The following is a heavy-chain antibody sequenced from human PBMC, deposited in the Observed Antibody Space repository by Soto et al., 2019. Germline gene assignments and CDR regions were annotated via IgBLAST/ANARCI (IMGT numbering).Heavy chain of an antibody. V-gene: IGHV1-69*13. J-gene: IGHJ3*02. Sequence: SVKVSCKASGGTFSSYAISWVRQAPGQGLEWMGGIFPIFGTANYAQKFQGRVTITADESTSTAYMELSSLRSEDTAVYYCARDRYCSSTSCYGGAFDIWGQGTMVTVSS. CDR3: ARDRYCSSTSCYGGAFDI. CDR2: IFPIFGTA. D-gene: IGHD2-2*01. CDR1: GGTFSSYA.